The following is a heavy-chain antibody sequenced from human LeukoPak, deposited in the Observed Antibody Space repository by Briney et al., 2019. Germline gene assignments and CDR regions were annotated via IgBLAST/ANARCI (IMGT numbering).Heavy chain of an antibody. D-gene: IGHD3-16*01. V-gene: IGHV3-23*01. Sequence: PGGSLRLSCAASGFTFSSYAMSWVRQAPGKGLEWVSAISGSGGSTCYADSVKGRFTISRDNSKNTLYLQMGSLRAEDMAVYYCARSSPLGGYAFDIWGQGTMVTVSS. CDR3: ARSSPLGGYAFDI. CDR2: ISGSGGST. J-gene: IGHJ3*02. CDR1: GFTFSSYA.